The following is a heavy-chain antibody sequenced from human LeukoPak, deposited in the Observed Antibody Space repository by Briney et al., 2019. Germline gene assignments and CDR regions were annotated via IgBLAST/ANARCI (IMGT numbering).Heavy chain of an antibody. CDR2: IYTSGST. CDR3: ARGPYSYDSSGAFDI. J-gene: IGHJ3*02. CDR1: GGSISSYY. V-gene: IGHV4-4*07. D-gene: IGHD3-22*01. Sequence: SETLSLTCTVSGGSISSYYWSRIRQPAGKGLEWIGRIYTSGSTNYNPSLKSRVTISVDTSKNQFSLKLSSVTAADTAVYFCARGPYSYDSSGAFDIWGQGTMVTVSS.